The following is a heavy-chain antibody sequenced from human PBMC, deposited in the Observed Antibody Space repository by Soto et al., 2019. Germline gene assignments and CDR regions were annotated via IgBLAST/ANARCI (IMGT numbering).Heavy chain of an antibody. Sequence: GGSLRLSRAASGFTFSSYGMHWVRQAPGKGLEWVALILYDGSNKYYGDSVKGRFTISRDNPKNTLFLQMNSLRAEDTAVYYCARDRNSPGDFDYWGQGTLVTVSS. V-gene: IGHV3-30*12. CDR1: GFTFSSYG. D-gene: IGHD4-17*01. CDR2: ILYDGSNK. CDR3: ARDRNSPGDFDY. J-gene: IGHJ4*02.